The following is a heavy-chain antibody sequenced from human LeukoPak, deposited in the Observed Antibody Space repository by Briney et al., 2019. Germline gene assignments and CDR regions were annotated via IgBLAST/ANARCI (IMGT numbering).Heavy chain of an antibody. J-gene: IGHJ4*02. Sequence: GGSLRLSCAASGFTFSSYWMSWVRQAPGKGLEWVSVIYSGGSTYYADSVKGRFTISRDNSRNTLFLQLNSLRAEDTAIYYCGRSLTSLRLTDWGQGTLVAVSS. D-gene: IGHD2-21*02. CDR2: IYSGGST. CDR3: GRSLTSLRLTD. V-gene: IGHV3-53*01. CDR1: GFTFSSYW.